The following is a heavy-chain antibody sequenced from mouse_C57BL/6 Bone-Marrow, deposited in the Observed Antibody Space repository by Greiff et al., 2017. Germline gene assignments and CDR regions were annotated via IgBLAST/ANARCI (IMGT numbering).Heavy chain of an antibody. CDR3: ARNLPSSAYAMNY. D-gene: IGHD1-1*01. Sequence: QVQLQQSGAELVRPGASVKLSCKASGYTFTDYYINWVKQRPGQGLEWIARIYPGSGNTYYNEKFKGKATLTAEKSSSTAYMQLSSLTSEDSAVYFCARNLPSSAYAMNYGAQGTSVTVSS. J-gene: IGHJ4*01. CDR2: IYPGSGNT. CDR1: GYTFTDYY. V-gene: IGHV1-76*01.